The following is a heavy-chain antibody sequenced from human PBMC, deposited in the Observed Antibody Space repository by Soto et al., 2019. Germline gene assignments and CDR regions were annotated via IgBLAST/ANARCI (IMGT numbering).Heavy chain of an antibody. V-gene: IGHV4-4*02. J-gene: IGHJ4*02. CDR2: IYHSGST. CDR1: GGSISSSNW. Sequence: SETLSLTCAVSGGSISSSNWWSWVRQPPGKGLEWIGEIYHSGSTNYNPSLKSRVTISVDKSKNQFSLKLSSVTAADTAVYYCARVFVGVADSFPLDYWGQGTLVTVSS. D-gene: IGHD6-19*01. CDR3: ARVFVGVADSFPLDY.